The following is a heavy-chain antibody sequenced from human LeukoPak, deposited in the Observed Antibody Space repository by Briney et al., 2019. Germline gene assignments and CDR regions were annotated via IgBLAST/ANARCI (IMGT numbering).Heavy chain of an antibody. CDR2: IIPILGIA. CDR3: ARGLGSGTKHEPQGAPPS. J-gene: IGHJ1*01. D-gene: IGHD3-10*01. CDR1: GGTFSSYT. V-gene: IGHV1-69*02. Sequence: GASVKVSCKASGGTFSSYTISWVRQAPGQGLEWMGRIIPILGIANYAQKFQGRVTITADKSTSTAYMELSSLRSEDTAVYYCARGLGSGTKHEPQGAPPSWGQGTLVTVSS.